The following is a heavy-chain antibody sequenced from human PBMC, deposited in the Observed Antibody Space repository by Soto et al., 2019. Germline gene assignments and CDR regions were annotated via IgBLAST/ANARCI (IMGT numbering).Heavy chain of an antibody. Sequence: SGPTLVNPTQTLTLTCAFSGFSLSTSGMCVSWIRQPPGKALEWLALIDWDDDKYYSTSLKTRLTISKDTSKNQVVLTMTNMDPVDTATYCCARIRFYKYYYDSSGYYYWGQGTLVTVSS. CDR2: IDWDDDK. D-gene: IGHD3-22*01. J-gene: IGHJ4*02. CDR3: ARIRFYKYYYDSSGYYY. CDR1: GFSLSTSGMC. V-gene: IGHV2-70*01.